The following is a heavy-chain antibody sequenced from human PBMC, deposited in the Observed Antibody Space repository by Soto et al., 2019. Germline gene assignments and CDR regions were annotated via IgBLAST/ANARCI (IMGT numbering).Heavy chain of an antibody. CDR1: GYRYTSYD. J-gene: IGHJ3*02. V-gene: IGHV1-46*03. CDR2: MNPSGGST. CDR3: ARAARGASLYNWNPRI. Sequence: GISVKLSCAACGYRYTSYDINWVRQATGQGLEWMGWMNPSGGSTSYAQKFQGRVTMTRDTSTSTVYMELSSLRSEDTAVYYCARAARGASLYNWNPRIWGQGTMVTVS. D-gene: IGHD1-20*01.